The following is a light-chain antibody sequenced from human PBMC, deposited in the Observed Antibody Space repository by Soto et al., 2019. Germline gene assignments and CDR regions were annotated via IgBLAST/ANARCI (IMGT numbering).Light chain of an antibody. V-gene: IGKV3-20*01. CDR3: QQYGYSLFT. J-gene: IGKJ3*01. CDR1: QSVSSSY. Sequence: EIVLTQSPGTLSLSPGERATLSCRASQSVSSSYLTWYQQKPGQAPRLLIYGASGRATGIPDRFSGSGSGTDFTLNISRLEPEDFAVYYCQQYGYSLFTFGPGTKVDIK. CDR2: GAS.